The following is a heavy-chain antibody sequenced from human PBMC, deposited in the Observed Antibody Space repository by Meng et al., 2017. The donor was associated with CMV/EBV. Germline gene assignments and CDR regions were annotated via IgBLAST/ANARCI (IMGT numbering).Heavy chain of an antibody. CDR3: ARGGLYYYDSSGHFDY. CDR2: IYTSGST. CDR1: GGSISSYY. J-gene: IGHJ4*02. Sequence: PLQGSVPGLVKLSETLSLTCTVSGGSISSYYWSWIRQPAGKGLGWIGRIYTSGSTNYNPSLKSRVTMSVDTSKNQFSLKLSSVTAADTAVYYCARGGLYYYDSSGHFDYWGQGTLVTVSS. V-gene: IGHV4-4*07. D-gene: IGHD3-22*01.